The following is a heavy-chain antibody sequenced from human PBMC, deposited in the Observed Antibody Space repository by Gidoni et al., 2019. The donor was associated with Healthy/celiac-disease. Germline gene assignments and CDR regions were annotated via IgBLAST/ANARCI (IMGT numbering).Heavy chain of an antibody. CDR3: ARGRAAAV. Sequence: RQATGQGLEWMGWMNPNSGNTGYAQKFQGRVTMTRNTSISTAYMELSSLRSEDTAVYYCARGRAAAVWGQGTLVTVSS. V-gene: IGHV1-8*01. CDR2: MNPNSGNT. J-gene: IGHJ4*02. D-gene: IGHD6-13*01.